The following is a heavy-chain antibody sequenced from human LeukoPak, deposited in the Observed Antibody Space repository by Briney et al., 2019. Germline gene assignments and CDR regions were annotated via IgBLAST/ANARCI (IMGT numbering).Heavy chain of an antibody. CDR2: IIPILGIA. Sequence: ASVKVSCKASGYTFTNYYIHWVRQAPGQGLEWMGRIIPILGIANYAQKFQGRVTITADKSTSTAYMELSSLRSEDTAVYYCAREKGAKDYYGSGSYSYWGQGTLVTVSS. CDR3: AREKGAKDYYGSGSYSY. V-gene: IGHV1-69*04. CDR1: GYTFTNYY. J-gene: IGHJ4*02. D-gene: IGHD3-10*01.